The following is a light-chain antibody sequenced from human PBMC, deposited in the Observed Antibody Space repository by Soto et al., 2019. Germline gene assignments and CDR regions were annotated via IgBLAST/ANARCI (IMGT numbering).Light chain of an antibody. J-gene: IGLJ1*01. CDR3: AAWDDSLNGYYV. Sequence: QSVLTQPPSASGTPGQRVSISCSGSSSNIGSNTVNWYQQLPGTAPKLVIYSNNQRPSGVPDRFSGSKSGTSASLAISGLQSEDEADYYCAAWDDSLNGYYVFGTGPKVTVL. V-gene: IGLV1-44*01. CDR2: SNN. CDR1: SSNIGSNT.